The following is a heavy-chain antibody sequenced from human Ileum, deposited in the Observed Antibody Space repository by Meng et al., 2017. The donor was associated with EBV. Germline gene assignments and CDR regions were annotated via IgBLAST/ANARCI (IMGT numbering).Heavy chain of an antibody. D-gene: IGHD3-10*01. CDR1: GFTFSSDV. J-gene: IGHJ4*02. V-gene: IGHV3-30*02. Sequence: VQSVASGGVVYRSGVSRSLSCAASGFTFSSDVIHWVRQGPGKGLECVALISYDGSNTYYADSVKGRVTISSDNSKHTLYLQMYRLRAEDTAVYDCAKGGYYGSGSFDYWGQGTLVTVSS. CDR3: AKGGYYGSGSFDY. CDR2: ISYDGSNT.